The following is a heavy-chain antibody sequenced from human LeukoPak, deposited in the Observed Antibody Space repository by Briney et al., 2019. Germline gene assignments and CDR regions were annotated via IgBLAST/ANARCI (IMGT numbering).Heavy chain of an antibody. CDR1: GFTFRSYW. J-gene: IGHJ5*02. D-gene: IGHD1-26*01. V-gene: IGHV3-7*01. CDR3: ARDVGFSDPYNYFDP. CDR2: IRQDGGET. Sequence: GSLRLSCEASGFTFRSYWMSWVRQAPGKGLEWVANIRQDGGETYYVDSVKGRFTISRDNAGNSLYLQMNNLRAEDTALYYCARDVGFSDPYNYFDPWGQGNLVTVSS.